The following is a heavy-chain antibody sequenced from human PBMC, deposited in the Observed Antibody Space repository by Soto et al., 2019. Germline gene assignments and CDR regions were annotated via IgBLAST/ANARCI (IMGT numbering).Heavy chain of an antibody. CDR3: AKDRGENYDVWSGYYKAHLFDY. D-gene: IGHD3-3*01. CDR2: INPNSGGT. Sequence: GASVKVSCKASGYTFTGYYMHWVRQAPGQGLEWMGWINPNSGGTNYAQKFQGWVTMTRDTSISTAYMELSRLRSDDTAVYYCAKDRGENYDVWSGYYKAHLFDYWGQGTLVTVSS. J-gene: IGHJ4*02. CDR1: GYTFTGYY. V-gene: IGHV1-2*04.